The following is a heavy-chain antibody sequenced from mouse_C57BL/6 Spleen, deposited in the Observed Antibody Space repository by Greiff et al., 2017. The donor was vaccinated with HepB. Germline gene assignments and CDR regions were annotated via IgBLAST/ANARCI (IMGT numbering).Heavy chain of an antibody. D-gene: IGHD2-4*01. J-gene: IGHJ3*01. CDR1: GYTFTDYE. Sequence: VQLVESGAELVRPGASVTLSCKASGYTFTDYEMHWVKQTPVHGLEWIGAIDPETGGTAYNQKFKGKAILTADKSSSTAYMELRSLTSEDSAVYYCTRYYDYDGAWFAYWGQGTLVTVSA. V-gene: IGHV1-15*01. CDR3: TRYYDYDGAWFAY. CDR2: IDPETGGT.